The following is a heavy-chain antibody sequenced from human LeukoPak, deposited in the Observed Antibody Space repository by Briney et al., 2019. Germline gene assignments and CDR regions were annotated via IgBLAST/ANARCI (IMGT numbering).Heavy chain of an antibody. Sequence: QPGGSLRLSCAASGFTFSSYEMNWVRQAPGKGLEWVSYISSSGSTIYYADSVKGRSTISRDNAKNSLYLQMNSLRAEDTAVYYCARDGYGGNTDWFDPWGQGTLVTVSS. CDR2: ISSSGSTI. V-gene: IGHV3-48*03. D-gene: IGHD4-23*01. J-gene: IGHJ5*02. CDR3: ARDGYGGNTDWFDP. CDR1: GFTFSSYE.